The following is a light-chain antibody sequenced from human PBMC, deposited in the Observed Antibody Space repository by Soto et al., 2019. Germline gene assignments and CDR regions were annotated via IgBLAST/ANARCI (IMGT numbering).Light chain of an antibody. CDR3: LKCNNWPPKQYT. CDR2: GAS. V-gene: IGKV3-15*01. CDR1: QSVSSD. Sequence: EIVMTQSPATLSVSPGERATLSCRASQSVSSDLAWSQHKPRQAPRLLIYGASPRATGIPARFSGSGSGTKFSLTISSLQSEDFAVYYCLKCNNWPPKQYTFGQGTKLEIK. J-gene: IGKJ2*01.